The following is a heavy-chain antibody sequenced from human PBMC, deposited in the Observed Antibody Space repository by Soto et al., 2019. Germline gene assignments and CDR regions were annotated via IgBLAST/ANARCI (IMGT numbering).Heavy chain of an antibody. CDR3: ARDIVLVPAAGIRSYYYGMDV. J-gene: IGHJ6*04. V-gene: IGHV4-30-4*08. CDR1: GGSISSGDYY. D-gene: IGHD2-2*01. CDR2: IYYSGST. Sequence: SETMPLTCTVSGGSISSGDYYRSWIRQHPGKGLGWIGYIYYSGSTYYTPSLKSRVTISVDTSKTQFSLKLSSVTAADTAVYYCARDIVLVPAAGIRSYYYGMDVWGKGTTVTVPQ.